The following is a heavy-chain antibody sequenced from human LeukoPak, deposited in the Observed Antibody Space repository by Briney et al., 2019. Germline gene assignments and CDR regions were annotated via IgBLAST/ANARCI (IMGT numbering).Heavy chain of an antibody. Sequence: SLKVSCKASGGTFSSYAISWVRQPPGPGLEWMGRIIPILGIATYAHKFQGRVTITADKSTSTAYMELSSLRSEDTAVYYCAREGLGYCSGGSCYSDYWGQGTLVTVSS. D-gene: IGHD2-15*01. CDR2: IIPILGIA. CDR1: GGTFSSYA. V-gene: IGHV1-69*04. J-gene: IGHJ4*02. CDR3: AREGLGYCSGGSCYSDY.